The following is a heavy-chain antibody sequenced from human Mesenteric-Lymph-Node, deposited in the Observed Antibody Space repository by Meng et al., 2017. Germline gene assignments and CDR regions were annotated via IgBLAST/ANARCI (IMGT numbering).Heavy chain of an antibody. J-gene: IGHJ4*02. Sequence: EVQLVESGGGLVQPGGSLRLSCAASGFMFGSFWMHWVRQAPGKGLVWVARVNRDESTITYADSVKGRFTISRDNARNTLYLQMSSLRPEDTAMYYCTRFYDATLPLDYWGPGTLVTVSS. D-gene: IGHD2-15*01. CDR2: VNRDESTI. CDR1: GFMFGSFW. CDR3: TRFYDATLPLDY. V-gene: IGHV3-74*03.